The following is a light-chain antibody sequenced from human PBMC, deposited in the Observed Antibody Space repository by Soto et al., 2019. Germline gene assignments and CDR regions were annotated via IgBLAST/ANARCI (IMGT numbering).Light chain of an antibody. J-gene: IGKJ5*01. Sequence: DMVFAQSLRTLSMSPGARATLSCRASQSVSSSYLAWYQQKPGQAPRLLIHGASSRATGIPDRISGSGSGTDFTLTISRLEPEDFAVYYCQQYGSSPINFGQGTRLEIK. CDR3: QQYGSSPIN. CDR2: GAS. V-gene: IGKV3-20*01. CDR1: QSVSSSY.